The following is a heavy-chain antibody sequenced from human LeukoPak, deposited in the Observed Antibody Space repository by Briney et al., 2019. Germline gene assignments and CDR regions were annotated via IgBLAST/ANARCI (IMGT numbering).Heavy chain of an antibody. V-gene: IGHV3-30*18. CDR3: TKRRYSSVSIDY. CDR2: ISYDGSDT. J-gene: IGHJ4*02. CDR1: GFSFGSCG. Sequence: GGSLRLSCAASGFSFGSCGMHWVRQAPGKGLEWVAVISYDGSDTYYASSLKGRFTISRDNSKNTVFLQMNSLRAEDTAVYYCTKRRYSSVSIDYWGQGTLVTVSS. D-gene: IGHD6-19*01.